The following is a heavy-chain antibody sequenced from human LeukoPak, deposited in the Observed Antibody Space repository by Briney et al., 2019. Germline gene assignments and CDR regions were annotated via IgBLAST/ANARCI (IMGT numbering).Heavy chain of an antibody. CDR1: GGSFSGYY. Sequence: PSETLSLTCAVYGGSFSGYYWSWIRQPPGKGLEWIGEINHSGSTNYNPSLKSRVTISVDTSKNQLSLKVKYVTAADTAVYYCARVETIGYQFDYWGQGALVTVSS. V-gene: IGHV4-34*01. CDR2: INHSGST. CDR3: ARVETIGYQFDY. D-gene: IGHD2-2*01. J-gene: IGHJ4*02.